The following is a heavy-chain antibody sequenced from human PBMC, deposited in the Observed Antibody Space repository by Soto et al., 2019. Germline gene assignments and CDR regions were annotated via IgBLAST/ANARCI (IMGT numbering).Heavy chain of an antibody. CDR2: IYYSGST. CDR3: ARQFDYGDYFDY. V-gene: IGHV4-39*01. CDR1: GGSISSYY. J-gene: IGHJ4*02. Sequence: SETLSLTWTVSGGSISSYYWGRILQPPGKGLEWIGSIYYSGSTYYNPSLKSRVTISVDTSKNQFSLKLSSVTAADTAVYYCARQFDYGDYFDYWGQGTLVTVSS. D-gene: IGHD4-17*01.